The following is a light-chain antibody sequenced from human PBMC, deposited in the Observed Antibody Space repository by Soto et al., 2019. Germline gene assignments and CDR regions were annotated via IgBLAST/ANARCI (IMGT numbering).Light chain of an antibody. Sequence: QSALTQPASVSGSPGQSITISCTGTSSDVGGYNYVSWYQQHPGKAPKLMIYEVTNRPSGVSNRFSGSKSGNTASLTISGLQAEDESDYYYSSYTSSSTSVFGGGTKLTVL. V-gene: IGLV2-14*01. J-gene: IGLJ3*02. CDR2: EVT. CDR1: SSDVGGYNY. CDR3: SSYTSSSTSV.